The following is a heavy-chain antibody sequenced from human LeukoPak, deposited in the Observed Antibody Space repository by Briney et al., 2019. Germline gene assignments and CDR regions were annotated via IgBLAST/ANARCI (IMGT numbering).Heavy chain of an antibody. CDR3: ARDDAVENNWIDP. CDR2: INPNTGGT. CDR1: GYTFTGYH. D-gene: IGHD2-21*01. J-gene: IGHJ5*02. V-gene: IGHV1-2*02. Sequence: ASVKVSCKASGYTFTGYHIHWVRQAPGQGLEWMGWINPNTGGTNYAQKFQGRVTMTRDTSISTAYMELSRLRSNDTAVYYCARDDAVENNWIDPWGQGTLVTVSS.